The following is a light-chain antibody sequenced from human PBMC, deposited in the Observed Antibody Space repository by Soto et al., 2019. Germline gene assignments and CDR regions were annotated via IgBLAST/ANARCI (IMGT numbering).Light chain of an antibody. J-gene: IGKJ4*01. CDR1: QTVNNNY. CDR3: QQYGSSPLT. V-gene: IGKV3-20*01. Sequence: ELVLTQSPGTLSLSPGERATLSCRASQTVNNNYLAWYQQIPGQAPRLLISGASSRATGTPARFSGSASGTDFTLTISSLEPEDFAMYYCQQYGSSPLTFGEGTKVEIK. CDR2: GAS.